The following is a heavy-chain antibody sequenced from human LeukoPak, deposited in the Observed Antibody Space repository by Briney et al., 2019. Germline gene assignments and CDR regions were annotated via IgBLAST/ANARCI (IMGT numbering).Heavy chain of an antibody. Sequence: GGSLRLSCAASGFTFSKYWMNWVRQAPGKGLVWVSRINSDGTTTAYADSVKGRFTISRDNSKNTLYLQMNSLRAEDTAVYYCARDGSGSYFDYWGQGTLVTVSS. V-gene: IGHV3-74*01. CDR3: ARDGSGSYFDY. CDR2: INSDGTTT. J-gene: IGHJ4*02. CDR1: GFTFSKYW. D-gene: IGHD3-10*01.